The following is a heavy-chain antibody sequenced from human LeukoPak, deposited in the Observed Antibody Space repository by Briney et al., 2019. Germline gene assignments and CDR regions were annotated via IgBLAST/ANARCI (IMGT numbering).Heavy chain of an antibody. CDR3: ARGGGLDV. Sequence: PGGSLRLSCAASGFTFSSYWMKWARQAPGKGLEWVASINHNENVNFYVDSVKGRFTISRDNAKNSLYLQMSNLSAEGTAMYFCARGGGLDVWGQGATVTVSS. J-gene: IGHJ6*02. D-gene: IGHD3-16*01. CDR1: GFTFSSYW. V-gene: IGHV3-7*03. CDR2: INHNENVN.